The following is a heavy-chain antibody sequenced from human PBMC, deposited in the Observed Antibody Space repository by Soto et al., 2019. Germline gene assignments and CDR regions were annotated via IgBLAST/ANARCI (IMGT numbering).Heavy chain of an antibody. CDR2: ISAYNGNT. V-gene: IGHV1-18*01. CDR3: ASRRYYDSSGYFRHAFDI. D-gene: IGHD3-22*01. J-gene: IGHJ3*02. CDR1: GYTFTSYG. Sequence: GASVKVSCKASGYTFTSYGISWVRQAPGQGLEWMGWISAYNGNTNYAQKLQGRVTMTTDTSTSTAYMELRSLRSDDTAVYYCASRRYYDSSGYFRHAFDIWGQGTMVTVSS.